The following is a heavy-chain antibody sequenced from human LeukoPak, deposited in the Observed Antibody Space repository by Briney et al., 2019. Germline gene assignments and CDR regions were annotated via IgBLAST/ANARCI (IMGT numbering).Heavy chain of an antibody. CDR3: AMAYNYGMHV. Sequence: PGGSLRLSCTASGFTFSSYWMHWVRQAPGKGLVWVSRINGDGSSTSYADSEKGRFAISRHNAKNTLYLQMNSLRVEDTAVYYCAMAYNYGMHVWGHGTTVTVSS. CDR2: INGDGSST. J-gene: IGHJ6*02. V-gene: IGHV3-74*01. CDR1: GFTFSSYW.